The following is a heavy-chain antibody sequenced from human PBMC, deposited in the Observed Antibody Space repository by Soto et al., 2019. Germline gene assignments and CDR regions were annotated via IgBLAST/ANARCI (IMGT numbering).Heavy chain of an antibody. V-gene: IGHV1-3*01. CDR2: INPDNGNT. J-gene: IGHJ5*02. CDR1: GYTFTRYT. D-gene: IGHD2-2*01. Sequence: ASVKVSCKASGYTFTRYTMNWVRQAPGQRLEWMGWINPDNGNTKSSQKFQDRVIITRDTFESTAYMDLSSLRSEDTAVYYCARGIATGQLDPWGEGTRVTVSS. CDR3: ARGIATGQLDP.